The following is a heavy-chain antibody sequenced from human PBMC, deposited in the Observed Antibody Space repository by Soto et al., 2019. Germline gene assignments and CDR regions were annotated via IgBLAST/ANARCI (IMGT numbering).Heavy chain of an antibody. D-gene: IGHD6-6*01. CDR2: MNPQTGNT. Sequence: QVQLVQSGSEGKEPGASMKISCQASGYTFTRYDITWVRQATGQGLEWMGWMNPQTGNTAYAEKFQSRVTKTRSTSINTGYMELSGLRSEDTAVYYCARLAEESSSSNYNYFNMDVWGKGSTVTISS. V-gene: IGHV1-8*01. CDR3: ARLAEESSSSNYNYFNMDV. CDR1: GYTFTRYD. J-gene: IGHJ6*03.